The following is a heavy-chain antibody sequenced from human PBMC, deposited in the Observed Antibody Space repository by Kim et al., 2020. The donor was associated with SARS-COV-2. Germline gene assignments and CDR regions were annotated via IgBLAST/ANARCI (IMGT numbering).Heavy chain of an antibody. D-gene: IGHD6-13*01. CDR2: IYHSGST. CDR3: ARDRGSAAGLIDY. J-gene: IGHJ4*02. V-gene: IGHV4-4*02. Sequence: SETLSLTCAVSGGSISSSNWWSWVRQPPGKGLEWIGEIYHSGSTNYNPSLKSRVTISVDKFKNQFSLKLSSVTAADTAVYYCARDRGSAAGLIDYWGQGTLVTVSS. CDR1: GGSISSSNW.